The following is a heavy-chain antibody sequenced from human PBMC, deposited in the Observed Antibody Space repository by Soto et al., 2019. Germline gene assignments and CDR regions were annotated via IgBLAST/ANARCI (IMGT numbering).Heavy chain of an antibody. D-gene: IGHD3-16*01. Sequence: SETLSLTCSVSGASISNFYWSWIRQSAGKGLEWIGRLYTRGTTDYNPSLKSRVTMSIDTSKNRVSLSLTSVTAADTAVYYCAKGGTYYFDSWGQGVVVTVSS. CDR1: GASISNFY. V-gene: IGHV4-4*07. CDR2: LYTRGTT. J-gene: IGHJ4*02. CDR3: AKGGTYYFDS.